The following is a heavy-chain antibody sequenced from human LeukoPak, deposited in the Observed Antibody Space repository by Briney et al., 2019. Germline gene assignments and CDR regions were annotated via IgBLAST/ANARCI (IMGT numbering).Heavy chain of an antibody. D-gene: IGHD2-2*01. J-gene: IGHJ6*03. V-gene: IGHV4-4*02. CDR3: ARVGGYCSSTSCYYSPWVAGRYYYYMDV. CDR1: SGSIFSSNW. Sequence: PSETLSLTCAVSSGSIFSSNWWSWVRQPPGKGLEWIGQIFHSGSTSYSPSLKSRVTISVDKSKNQFSLRLTSVTAADTAVYYCARVGGYCSSTSCYYSPWVAGRYYYYMDVWGKGTTVTISS. CDR2: IFHSGST.